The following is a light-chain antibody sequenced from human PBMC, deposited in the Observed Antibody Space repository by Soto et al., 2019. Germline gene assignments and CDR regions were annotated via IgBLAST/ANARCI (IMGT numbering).Light chain of an antibody. CDR3: QQRANWPLTT. CDR2: DAS. Sequence: VLTQSPGTLSLSPGESATLSCRASQTVSITYLTWYQQKPGQAPRLLIYDASNRATGIPARFSGSGSGTDFTLTIRSLEPEDFAIYYCQQRANWPLTTFGHGARLEIK. V-gene: IGKV3D-20*02. J-gene: IGKJ5*01. CDR1: QTVSITY.